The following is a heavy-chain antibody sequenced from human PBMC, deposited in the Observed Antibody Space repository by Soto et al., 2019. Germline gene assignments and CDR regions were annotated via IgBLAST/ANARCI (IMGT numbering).Heavy chain of an antibody. V-gene: IGHV1-18*01. J-gene: IGHJ6*03. D-gene: IGHD4-17*01. CDR1: GYTFTSYG. CDR3: ARAVAYGDPWYYYYMDV. CDR2: ISAYNGNT. Sequence: EASVKVSCKASGYTFTSYGISWVRQAPGQGLEWMGWISAYNGNTNYAQKLQGRVTMTTDTSTSTAYMELRSLRSDDTAVYYCARAVAYGDPWYYYYMDVWGKGTTVTVSS.